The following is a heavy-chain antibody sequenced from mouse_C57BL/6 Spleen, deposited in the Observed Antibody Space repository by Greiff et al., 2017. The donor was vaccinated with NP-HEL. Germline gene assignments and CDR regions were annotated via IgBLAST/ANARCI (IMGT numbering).Heavy chain of an antibody. CDR1: GFTFSDYY. CDR2: INYDGSST. CDR3: ARGGGDGSSRAWFAY. V-gene: IGHV5-16*01. J-gene: IGHJ3*01. Sequence: EVHLVESEGGLVQPGSSMKLSCTASGFTFSDYYMAWVRQVPEKGLEWVANINYDGSSTYYLDSLKSRFIISRDNAKNILYLQMSSLKSEDTATYYCARGGGDGSSRAWFAYWGQGTLVTVSA. D-gene: IGHD2-3*01.